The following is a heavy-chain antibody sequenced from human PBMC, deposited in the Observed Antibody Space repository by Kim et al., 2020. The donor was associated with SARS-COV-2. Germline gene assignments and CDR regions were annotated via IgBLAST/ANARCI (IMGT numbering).Heavy chain of an antibody. Sequence: SETLSLTCTVSGGSISSYYWSWIRQPPGKGLEWIGYIYYSGSTNYNPSLKSRVTISVDTSKNQFSLKLSSVTAADTAVYYCARFPELSKERPQYYYGSGSQPWPYGMDVWGQGTTVTVSS. D-gene: IGHD3-10*01. CDR1: GGSISSYY. J-gene: IGHJ6*02. CDR3: ARFPELSKERPQYYYGSGSQPWPYGMDV. CDR2: IYYSGST. V-gene: IGHV4-59*13.